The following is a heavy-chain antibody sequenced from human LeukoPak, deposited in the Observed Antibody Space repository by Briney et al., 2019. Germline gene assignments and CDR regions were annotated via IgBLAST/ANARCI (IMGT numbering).Heavy chain of an antibody. CDR3: ARGFRGWYAEGFDY. D-gene: IGHD6-19*01. CDR2: IKQDGSET. J-gene: IGHJ4*02. V-gene: IGHV3-7*01. Sequence: PGGSLRLSCAASGFTFSSYWMSWVRQAPGKGLEWVANIKQDGSETYFLGSVKGQFTISRDKAKNSLYLQMNSLRAEDTAVYYCARGFRGWYAEGFDYWGQGTLVTVSS. CDR1: GFTFSSYW.